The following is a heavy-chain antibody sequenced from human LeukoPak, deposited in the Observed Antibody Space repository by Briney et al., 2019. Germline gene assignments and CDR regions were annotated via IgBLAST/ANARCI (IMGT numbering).Heavy chain of an antibody. J-gene: IGHJ5*02. CDR3: AREWEQLATGWFDP. CDR1: GGTFSSYA. CDR2: ITPIFGTA. V-gene: IGHV1-69*13. Sequence: SVKVSCKASGGTFSSYAISWVRQAPGQGLEWMGGITPIFGTANYAQKFQGRVTITADESTSTAYMELSSLRSEDTAVYYCAREWEQLATGWFDPWGQGTLVTVSS. D-gene: IGHD6-13*01.